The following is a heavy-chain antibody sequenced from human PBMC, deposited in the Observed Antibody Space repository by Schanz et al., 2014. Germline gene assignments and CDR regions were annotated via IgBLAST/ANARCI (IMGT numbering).Heavy chain of an antibody. CDR1: GFIFSNSW. CDR2: ISGSGGDSV. V-gene: IGHV3-48*04. Sequence: EVQLVESGGGLVQPGGSLRLSCAASGFIFSNSWMSWVRQAPGKGLEWLSHISGSGGDSVDYADSVKGRFTISRDNTRNSLYLQMNSLRAEDTAVYYCVPMSIAAHWGQGTLVTVSS. J-gene: IGHJ4*02. CDR3: VPMSIAAH. D-gene: IGHD6-6*01.